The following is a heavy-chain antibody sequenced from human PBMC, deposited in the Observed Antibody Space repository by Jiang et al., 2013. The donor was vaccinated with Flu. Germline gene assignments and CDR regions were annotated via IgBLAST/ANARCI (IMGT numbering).Heavy chain of an antibody. D-gene: IGHD3-22*01. CDR3: ARVYYDGSGFHY. CDR2: INGGNGNT. CDR1: GYFFTTYT. V-gene: IGHV1-3*01. Sequence: SGAEVKKPGASVKVSCKASGYFFTTYTMHWVRQAPGQRLEWMGWINGGNGNTKYSQNFQGRVTITRDTSASTAYMELSSLRSEDTAVYYCARVYYDGSGFHYWGQGTLVTVSS. J-gene: IGHJ4*02.